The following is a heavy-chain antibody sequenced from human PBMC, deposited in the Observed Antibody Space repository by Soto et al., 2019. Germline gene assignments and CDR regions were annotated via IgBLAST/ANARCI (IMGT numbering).Heavy chain of an antibody. CDR3: ARERAQDVVGIAPDY. Sequence: EVQLVESGGGLVQPGGSLRLSCAASGFTFSSYWMHWVRQAPGKGLVWVSRINSDGSSTSYADSVKGRFTISRDNAKNMLYLQMNSLRAEDTAVYYCARERAQDVVGIAPDYWGQGTLVTVSS. D-gene: IGHD6-13*01. CDR1: GFTFSSYW. V-gene: IGHV3-74*01. CDR2: INSDGSST. J-gene: IGHJ4*02.